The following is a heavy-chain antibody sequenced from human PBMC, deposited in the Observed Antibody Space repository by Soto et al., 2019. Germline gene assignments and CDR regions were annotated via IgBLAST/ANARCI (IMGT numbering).Heavy chain of an antibody. CDR3: ARYWHSYSSNYFRGMDG. J-gene: IGHJ6*02. Sequence: SLKISCQTSGYSFTTVCIGWASPIPGKGLELVGIINPGDTDTRYSPSFQGQVTISADKSISTAHLQWSSRQASHTAIHYRARYWHSYSSNYFRGMDGCGQRNTGPVAS. D-gene: IGHD5-18*01. V-gene: IGHV5-51*01. CDR2: INPGDTDT. CDR1: GYSFTTVC.